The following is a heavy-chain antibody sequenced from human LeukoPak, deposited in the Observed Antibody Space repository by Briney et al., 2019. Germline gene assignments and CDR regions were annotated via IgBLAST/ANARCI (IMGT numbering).Heavy chain of an antibody. V-gene: IGHV3-7*01. CDR3: ARDYYDSSGYYWYNWFDP. D-gene: IGHD3-22*01. J-gene: IGHJ5*02. Sequence: PGGSLRLSCAASGFTFSSYWMSWVRQAPGKGLEWVANIKQDGSEKYYVDSVKGRFTISRDNAKNSLYLQMNSLRAEDTAVYYCARDYYDSSGYYWYNWFDPWGQGTLVTVSS. CDR1: GFTFSSYW. CDR2: IKQDGSEK.